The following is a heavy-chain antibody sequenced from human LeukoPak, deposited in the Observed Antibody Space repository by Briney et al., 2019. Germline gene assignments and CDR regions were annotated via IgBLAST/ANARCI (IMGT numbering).Heavy chain of an antibody. D-gene: IGHD6-13*01. CDR2: ISGLGGSA. CDR1: GFIFNNYA. CDR3: ARRGGSSWSSFDY. Sequence: PGGSRRLSCVASGFIFNNYAMNWVRQAPGKGLEWVSGISGLGGSAYYAASVKGRFIISRDNSGNTLFFQLTNLRVEDTAVYYCARRGGSSWSSFDYWGHGTLVTVSS. V-gene: IGHV3-23*01. J-gene: IGHJ4*01.